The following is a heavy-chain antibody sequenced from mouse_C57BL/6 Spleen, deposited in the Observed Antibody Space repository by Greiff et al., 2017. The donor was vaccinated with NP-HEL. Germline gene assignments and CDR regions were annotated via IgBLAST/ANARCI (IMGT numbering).Heavy chain of an antibody. J-gene: IGHJ2*01. D-gene: IGHD4-1*01. Sequence: DVKLVESGGGLVKPGGSLKLSCAASGFTFSSYAMSWVRQTPEKRLEWVATISDGGSYTYYPDNVKGRFTISRDNAKNNLYLQMSHLKSEDTAMYYGARNPLGGGSYYFDYWGQGTTLTVSS. CDR2: ISDGGSYT. V-gene: IGHV5-4*03. CDR3: ARNPLGGGSYYFDY. CDR1: GFTFSSYA.